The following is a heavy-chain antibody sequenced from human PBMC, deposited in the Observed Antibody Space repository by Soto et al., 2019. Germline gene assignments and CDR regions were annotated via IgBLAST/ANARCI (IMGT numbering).Heavy chain of an antibody. D-gene: IGHD6-13*01. J-gene: IGHJ4*02. CDR3: ASIAAAVEGPFDY. V-gene: IGHV1-69*13. CDR2: IIPIFGTA. CDR1: GGTFSSYA. Sequence: SVKVSCKASGGTFSSYAISWVRQAPGQGLEWMGGIIPIFGTANYAQKFQGRVTITADESTSTAYMELSSLRSEDTAVYYCASIAAAVEGPFDYWGQGTLVTVSS.